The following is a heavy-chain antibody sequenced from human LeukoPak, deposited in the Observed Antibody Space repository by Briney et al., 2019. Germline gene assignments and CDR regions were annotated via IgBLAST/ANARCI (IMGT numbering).Heavy chain of an antibody. Sequence: GESLKISCKGSGYIFTSYWIGWVRQMPGKGLEWMGIIYPGDSDTRYSPSFQGQVTISADKSISTAYLQWSSLKASDTAMYYCARPTDYYDSSGYVDYWGQGTLVTVSS. D-gene: IGHD3-22*01. CDR3: ARPTDYYDSSGYVDY. V-gene: IGHV5-51*01. CDR1: GYIFTSYW. J-gene: IGHJ4*02. CDR2: IYPGDSDT.